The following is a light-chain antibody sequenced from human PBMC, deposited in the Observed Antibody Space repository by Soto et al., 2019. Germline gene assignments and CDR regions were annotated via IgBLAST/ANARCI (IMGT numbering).Light chain of an antibody. Sequence: EVVLTQSPGTLSLSPGERATLSCRASQSVSSSDLAWYQQKPGQAPRLLISGASGRATGIPDRFSASGSGTDFTLTISRLEPEYSAVFYCDLYGFSPPKFGQGTKVDIK. CDR3: DLYGFSPPK. CDR1: QSVSSSD. J-gene: IGKJ1*01. CDR2: GAS. V-gene: IGKV3-20*01.